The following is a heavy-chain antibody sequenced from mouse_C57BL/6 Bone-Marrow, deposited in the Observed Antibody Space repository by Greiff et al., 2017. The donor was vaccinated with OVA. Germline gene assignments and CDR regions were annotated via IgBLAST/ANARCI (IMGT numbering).Heavy chain of an antibody. CDR1: GFSLTSYG. D-gene: IGHD1-1*01. J-gene: IGHJ3*01. CDR3: ASYGREGAY. CDR2: IWSGGST. Sequence: VQLQQSGPGLVQPSQSLSITCTVSGFSLTSYGVHWVRQSPGKGLEWLGGIWSGGSTDYNAAFISRLSISKDNSKSQVFFKMNSLQADDTAIYYCASYGREGAYWGQGTLVTVSA. V-gene: IGHV2-2*01.